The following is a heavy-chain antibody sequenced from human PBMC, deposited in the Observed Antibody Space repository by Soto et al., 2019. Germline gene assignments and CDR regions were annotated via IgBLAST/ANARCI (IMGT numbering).Heavy chain of an antibody. D-gene: IGHD3-10*01. CDR3: ARHSPLGVDYYYGMDV. V-gene: IGHV4-39*01. CDR2: IYYSGST. Sequence: QLQLQESGPGLVKPSETLSLTCTVSGGSISSSSYYCGWIRQPPGKGLEWIGSIYYSGSTYYNPSLKSRVTISVDTSKNQFSLQLSSVTAADTAVYYCARHSPLGVDYYYGMDVWGQGTTVTVSS. J-gene: IGHJ6*02. CDR1: GGSISSSSYY.